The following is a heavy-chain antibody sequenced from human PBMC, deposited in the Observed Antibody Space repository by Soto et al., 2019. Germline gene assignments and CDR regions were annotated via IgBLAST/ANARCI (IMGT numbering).Heavy chain of an antibody. CDR1: GGTFRSYA. D-gene: IGHD6-19*01. J-gene: IGHJ4*02. V-gene: IGHV1-69*01. CDR3: ARGRSSGWYGGVFDY. Sequence: QVQLVQSGTEVKKPGSSVNVSCKTSGGTFRSYAISWVRQAPGQGLEWMGVIVPIFGTANYAQKFQGRVTITADEATSTAYLELSSLRSEDRAVYYCARGRSSGWYGGVFDYWGQGTLVTVSS. CDR2: IVPIFGTA.